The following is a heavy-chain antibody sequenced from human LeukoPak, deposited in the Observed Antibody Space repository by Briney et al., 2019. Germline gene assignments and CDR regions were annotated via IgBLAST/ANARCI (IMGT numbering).Heavy chain of an antibody. V-gene: IGHV3-9*01. Sequence: GGSLRLSCAATGFTFDNYAMHWVRQAPGKGLEWLSIISWNSGYIGYADSVKGRFTISRDNAKKSLDLQMNSLRAEDTAFYYCAKVRGTYSSGYFFDYWGQGTLVTVSS. J-gene: IGHJ4*02. CDR2: ISWNSGYI. CDR3: AKVRGTYSSGYFFDY. D-gene: IGHD6-19*01. CDR1: GFTFDNYA.